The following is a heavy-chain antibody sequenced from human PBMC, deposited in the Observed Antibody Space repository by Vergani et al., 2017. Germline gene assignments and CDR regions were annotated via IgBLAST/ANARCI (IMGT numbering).Heavy chain of an antibody. CDR2: IDPSDSYT. CDR1: GYSFTSYW. CDR3: ASYDPDCGRDCYSRAFDI. Sequence: EVQLVQSGAEVKKPGESLRISCKGSGYSFTSYWISWVRQMPGKGLEWMGRIDPSDSYTNYSPSFQGHVTISADKSISTAYLQWSSLKASDTAMYYCASYDPDCGRDCYSRAFDIWGQGTMVTVSS. J-gene: IGHJ3*02. D-gene: IGHD2-21*02. V-gene: IGHV5-10-1*03.